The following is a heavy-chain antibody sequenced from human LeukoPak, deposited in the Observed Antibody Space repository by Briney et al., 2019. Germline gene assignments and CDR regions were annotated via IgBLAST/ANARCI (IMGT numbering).Heavy chain of an antibody. D-gene: IGHD2-15*01. CDR3: ARDRVCSGGSCYSQGYYYYGMDA. Sequence: ASVKVSCKASGYTLINYGISWVRQAPGQGLEWMGWISGNNGNTYYAQKVQGRVTMTTDTSTSTVYMELRSLRSDDTAVYYCARDRVCSGGSCYSQGYYYYGMDAWGKGTTVTVSS. J-gene: IGHJ6*04. V-gene: IGHV1-18*01. CDR2: ISGNNGNT. CDR1: GYTLINYG.